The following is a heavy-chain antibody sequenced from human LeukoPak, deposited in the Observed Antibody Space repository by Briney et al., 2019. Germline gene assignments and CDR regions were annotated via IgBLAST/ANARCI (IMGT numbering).Heavy chain of an antibody. D-gene: IGHD2-2*01. CDR2: IYTSGSI. Sequence: PSETLSLTCTVSGGSISSGSYYWSWIRQPAGKGLEWIGRIYTSGSINYNPSLKSRVTMSVDTSKNQFSLKLSSVTAADTAVYYCARVLGYCSSTSCGGYYYYYMDVWGKGTTVTVSS. V-gene: IGHV4-61*02. CDR1: GGSISSGSYY. CDR3: ARVLGYCSSTSCGGYYYYYMDV. J-gene: IGHJ6*03.